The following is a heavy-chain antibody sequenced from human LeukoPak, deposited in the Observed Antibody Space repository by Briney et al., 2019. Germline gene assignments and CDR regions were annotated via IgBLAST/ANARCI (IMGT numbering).Heavy chain of an antibody. J-gene: IGHJ4*02. CDR1: GFTFDDYA. D-gene: IGHD3-22*01. CDR3: AKDTYYDSSGYYSN. CDR2: ISWNSGSI. V-gene: IGHV3-9*01. Sequence: GGSLRLSCAASGFTFDDYAMHWVRQAPGKGLEWVSGISWNSGSIGYADSVKGRFTISRDNAKNSLYLQMNSLRAEDTASYYCAKDTYYDSSGYYSNWGQGTLVTVSS.